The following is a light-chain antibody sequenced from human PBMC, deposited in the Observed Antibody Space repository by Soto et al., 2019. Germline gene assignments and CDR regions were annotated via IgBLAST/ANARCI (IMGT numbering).Light chain of an antibody. CDR2: KAS. V-gene: IGKV1-5*03. J-gene: IGKJ1*01. CDR1: QSISSW. CDR3: QQYNSYSLT. Sequence: DIQMTQSPSTLSASVGARVTITCRASQSISSWLAWYQQKPGKAPKLMIYKASSLESGVPSRFSGSGSGTEFTLTISSLQPDDVATYYCQQYNSYSLTLGQGTKVDIK.